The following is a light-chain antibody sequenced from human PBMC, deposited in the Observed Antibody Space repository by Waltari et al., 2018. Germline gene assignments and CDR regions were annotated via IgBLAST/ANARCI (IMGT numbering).Light chain of an antibody. Sequence: SSELTQPPSVSVSPGQTASITCSGAILGSKNASWYQHKPGQSPLLVLYQDLNRPSGIPERFSGSKSGYTATLTISGTQAMDDADYYCQALGSNRWVFGGGTKLTVL. CDR2: QDL. CDR3: QALGSNRWV. J-gene: IGLJ3*02. CDR1: ILGSKN. V-gene: IGLV3-1*01.